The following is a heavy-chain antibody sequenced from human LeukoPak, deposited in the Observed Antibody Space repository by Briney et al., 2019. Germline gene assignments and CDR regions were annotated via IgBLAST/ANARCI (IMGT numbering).Heavy chain of an antibody. D-gene: IGHD4-23*01. CDR1: GDSINSSNW. V-gene: IGHV4-4*02. CDR3: ARNGGNSDFDY. CDR2: IYHSGNT. Sequence: SGTLSLTCAVSGDSINSSNWWTWVRQPPGKGLEWIGEIYHSGNTNYNPSLKSRVTMSVDKSKNQFSLNLNSVTAADTAVYYCARNGGNSDFDYWGQGTLVTVSS. J-gene: IGHJ4*02.